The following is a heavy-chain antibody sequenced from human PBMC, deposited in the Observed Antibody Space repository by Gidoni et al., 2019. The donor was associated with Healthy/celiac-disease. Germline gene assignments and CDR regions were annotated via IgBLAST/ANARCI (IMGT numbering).Heavy chain of an antibody. CDR2: INHSGST. D-gene: IGHD6-13*01. V-gene: IGHV4-34*01. CDR3: ARLKAAAGAPFDY. Sequence: QVQLQQWGAGLSKPSETLSLTCAVYGGSFSGYYWSWIRQPPGKGLEWIGEINHSGSTNYNPSLKSRVTISVDTSKNQFSLKLSSVTAADTAVYYCARLKAAAGAPFDYWGQGTLVTVSS. CDR1: GGSFSGYY. J-gene: IGHJ4*02.